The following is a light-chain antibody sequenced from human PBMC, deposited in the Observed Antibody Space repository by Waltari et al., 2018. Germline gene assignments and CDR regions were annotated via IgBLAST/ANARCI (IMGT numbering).Light chain of an antibody. J-gene: IGKJ1*01. V-gene: IGKV1-39*01. CDR1: QSIGIY. CDR2: GES. CDR3: QQTYTTPPT. Sequence: DIQMTQSPSSLSASVGDRVTITCRASQSIGIYLNWYQQQSGKAPKLLIYGESNLQSGVPSRFSGGSSGTHFTLTVSSLQPEDFATYYCQQTYTTPPTFGQGTTVEI.